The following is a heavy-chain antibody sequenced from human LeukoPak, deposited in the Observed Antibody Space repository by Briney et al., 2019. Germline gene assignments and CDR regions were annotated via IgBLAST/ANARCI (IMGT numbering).Heavy chain of an antibody. Sequence: SQTLSLTCTVSGGSISSGGYYWSWIRQPPGKGLEWIGEINHSGSTNYNPSLKSRVTISVDTSKNQFSLKLSSVTAADTAVYYCAQYSGYDFYYWGQGTLVTVSS. D-gene: IGHD5-12*01. V-gene: IGHV4-30-2*01. CDR3: AQYSGYDFYY. CDR2: INHSGST. J-gene: IGHJ4*02. CDR1: GGSISSGGYY.